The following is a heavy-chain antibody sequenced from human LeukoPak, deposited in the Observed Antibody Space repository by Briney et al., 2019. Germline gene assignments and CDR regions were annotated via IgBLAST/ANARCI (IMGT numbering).Heavy chain of an antibody. V-gene: IGHV1-69*13. D-gene: IGHD4-17*01. J-gene: IGHJ6*04. CDR1: GGTFSSYA. CDR3: ARRGDYGLSSTYYYGMDV. CDR2: IIPIFGTA. Sequence: GASVKVSCKASGGTFSSYAISWVRQAPGQGLEWMGGIIPIFGTANYAQKFQGRVTITADESTSTAYMELSSLRSEDTAVYYCARRGDYGLSSTYYYGMDVWGKGTTVTVSS.